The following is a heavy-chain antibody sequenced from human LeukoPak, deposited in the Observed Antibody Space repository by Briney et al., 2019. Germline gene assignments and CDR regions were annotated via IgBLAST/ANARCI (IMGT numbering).Heavy chain of an antibody. CDR3: AELGITMIGGV. Sequence: GGSLRLSCAASGFTFSSYWMSWVRQAPGKGLEWVAHINEDGSDKYYVDSVKGRFTISRDNAKNSLYLQMNSLRAEDTAVYYCAELGITMIGGVWGKGTTVTISS. CDR2: INEDGSDK. J-gene: IGHJ6*04. CDR1: GFTFSSYW. V-gene: IGHV3-7*01. D-gene: IGHD3-10*02.